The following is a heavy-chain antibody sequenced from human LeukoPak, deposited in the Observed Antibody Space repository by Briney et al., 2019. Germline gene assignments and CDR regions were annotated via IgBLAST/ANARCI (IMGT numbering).Heavy chain of an antibody. CDR1: GYTFTSYA. D-gene: IGHD6-19*01. Sequence: GASVKVSCKASGYTFTSYAMNWVRQAPGQGLEWMGWINTNTGNPTYAQGFTGRFVFSLDTSVGTAYLQISSLKAEDTAVYYCARDCRSSGWYYYFDYWGQGTLVTVSS. J-gene: IGHJ4*02. CDR3: ARDCRSSGWYYYFDY. V-gene: IGHV7-4-1*02. CDR2: INTNTGNP.